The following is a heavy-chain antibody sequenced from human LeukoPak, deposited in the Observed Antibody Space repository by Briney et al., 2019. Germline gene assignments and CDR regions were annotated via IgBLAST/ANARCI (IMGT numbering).Heavy chain of an antibody. Sequence: PGGSLRLSCAASGFTFSSYSMNWVRQAPGEGLEWVSSISSSSSYIYYADSVKGRFTISRDNAKNSLYLQMNSLRAEDTAVYYCARGEVGATHLPTHYFDYWSQGTLVTVSS. J-gene: IGHJ4*02. D-gene: IGHD1-26*01. CDR2: ISSSSSYI. V-gene: IGHV3-21*01. CDR3: ARGEVGATHLPTHYFDY. CDR1: GFTFSSYS.